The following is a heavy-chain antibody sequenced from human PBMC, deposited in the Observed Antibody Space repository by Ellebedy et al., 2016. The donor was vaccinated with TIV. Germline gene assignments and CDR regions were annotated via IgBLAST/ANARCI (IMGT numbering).Heavy chain of an antibody. Sequence: PGGSLRLSCAASGFTFSAYNMNWVRQAPGKGLEWISLISNSGSQIYYADSVKGRFIISRDNAKNSLYLQMNSLRADDTALYYCAIRPSGWYIAWGQGILVTVSS. CDR3: AIRPSGWYIA. CDR2: ISNSGSQI. J-gene: IGHJ5*02. D-gene: IGHD6-19*01. V-gene: IGHV3-21*01. CDR1: GFTFSAYN.